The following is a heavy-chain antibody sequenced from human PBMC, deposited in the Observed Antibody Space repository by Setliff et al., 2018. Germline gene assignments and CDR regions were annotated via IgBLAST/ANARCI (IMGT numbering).Heavy chain of an antibody. V-gene: IGHV1-18*01. J-gene: IGHJ4*02. CDR2: ISAYNGNT. CDR3: ARVFWVDPRGELWFGELSDRGFDY. CDR1: GGTFSSYA. Sequence: ASVKVSCKASGGTFSSYAISWVRQAPGQGLEWMGGISAYNGNTNYAQKLQGRVTMTTDTSTSTAYMELRSLRSDDTAVYYCARVFWVDPRGELWFGELSDRGFDYWGQGTLVTVSS. D-gene: IGHD3-10*01.